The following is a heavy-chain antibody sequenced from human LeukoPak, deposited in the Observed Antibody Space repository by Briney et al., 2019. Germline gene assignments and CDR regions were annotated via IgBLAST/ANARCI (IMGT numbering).Heavy chain of an antibody. CDR2: ISGTGSRT. D-gene: IGHD2-21*01. CDR1: GFTFGSYD. J-gene: IGHJ4*02. Sequence: GGSLRLSCAVSGFTFGSYDMSWVRQVPGKGLEWVSSISGTGSRTYYADSVKGRFTISRDNYKNTLLLQMSNLGAEDTAVYYCGKDSSVAVAADEYWGQGTLVTVSS. V-gene: IGHV3-23*01. CDR3: GKDSSVAVAADEY.